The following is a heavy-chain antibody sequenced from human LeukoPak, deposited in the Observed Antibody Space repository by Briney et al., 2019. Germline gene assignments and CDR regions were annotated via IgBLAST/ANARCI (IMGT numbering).Heavy chain of an antibody. D-gene: IGHD6-13*01. CDR1: GYTFTGYY. CDR2: INPNSGGT. V-gene: IGHV1-2*02. Sequence: ASVKVSCKASGYTFTGYYMHWVRQAPGQGLEWMGWINPNSGGTNYAQKFQGRVTMTRDTSINTAYMELSRLRSDDTAVYYCAREGVRGSWYWGAWGQGTLVTVSS. CDR3: AREGVRGSWYWGA. J-gene: IGHJ5*02.